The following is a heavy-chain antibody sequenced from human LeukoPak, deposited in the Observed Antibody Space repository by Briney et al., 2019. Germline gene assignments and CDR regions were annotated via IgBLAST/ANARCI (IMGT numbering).Heavy chain of an antibody. V-gene: IGHV3-23*01. Sequence: GGSLRLSCAASGFTFSSYAMSWVRQAPGKGLGWVSAISGSGGSTYYADSVKGRFTISRDNSKNTLYLQMNSLRAEDTAVYYCASQTVLRFLEWISYYYYGMDVWGQGTTVTVSS. CDR3: ASQTVLRFLEWISYYYYGMDV. CDR2: ISGSGGST. D-gene: IGHD3-3*01. J-gene: IGHJ6*02. CDR1: GFTFSSYA.